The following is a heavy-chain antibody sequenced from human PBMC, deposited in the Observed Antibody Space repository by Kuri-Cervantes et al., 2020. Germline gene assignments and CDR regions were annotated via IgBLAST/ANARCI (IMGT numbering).Heavy chain of an antibody. Sequence: GGSLRLSCAASGLTFGVHAMHWVRQAPGKGLEWVSGINWNRGGVGYPDSVKGRFTISRDGENNSLYLQMNSLRAEDTAVYYCARVCYYDSSGLGYWGQGTLVTVSS. CDR2: INWNRGGV. D-gene: IGHD3-22*01. CDR3: ARVCYYDSSGLGY. CDR1: GLTFGVHA. J-gene: IGHJ4*02. V-gene: IGHV3-9*01.